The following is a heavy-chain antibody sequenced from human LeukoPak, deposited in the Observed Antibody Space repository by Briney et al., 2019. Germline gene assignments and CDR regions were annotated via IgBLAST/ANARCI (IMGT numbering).Heavy chain of an antibody. CDR3: ARGAAASPLDY. CDR1: GGTFSSYA. Sequence: GASVKVSCKASGGTFSSYAISWVRQAPGQGLEWMGWINPNSGGTNYAQKFQGRVTMTRDTSISTAYMELSRLRSDDTAVYYCARGAAASPLDYWGQGTLVTVSS. CDR2: INPNSGGT. V-gene: IGHV1-2*02. J-gene: IGHJ4*02. D-gene: IGHD2-2*01.